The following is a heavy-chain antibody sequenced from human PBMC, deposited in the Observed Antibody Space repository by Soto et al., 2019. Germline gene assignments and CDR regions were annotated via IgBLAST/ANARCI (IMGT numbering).Heavy chain of an antibody. CDR3: ARLGSHIVLVPAATRSQRYYYYYGMDV. CDR2: IYYSGST. CDR1: GGSICSSSYY. J-gene: IGHJ6*02. D-gene: IGHD2-2*01. V-gene: IGHV4-39*01. Sequence: SETLSLTCTVPGGSICSSSYYWGWIRQPPGKGLEWIGSIYYSGSTYYNPSLKSRVTISVDTSKNQFSLKLSSVTAADTAVYYCARLGSHIVLVPAATRSQRYYYYYGMDVWGQGTTVT.